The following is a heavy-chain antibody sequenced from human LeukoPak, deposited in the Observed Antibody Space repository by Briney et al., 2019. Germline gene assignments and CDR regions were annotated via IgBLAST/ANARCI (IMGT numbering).Heavy chain of an antibody. CDR1: GFTFSSYS. V-gene: IGHV3-21*01. CDR2: ISSSSSYI. CDR3: ARDTYSRLDY. D-gene: IGHD6-13*01. J-gene: IGHJ4*01. Sequence: TGESLRLSCAASGFTFSSYSMNWVRQAPGKGLEWVSSISSSSSYIYYADSVKGRFTISRDNAKNSLYLQMNSLRVEDTAVYYCARDTYSRLDYWGQGTLVTVSS.